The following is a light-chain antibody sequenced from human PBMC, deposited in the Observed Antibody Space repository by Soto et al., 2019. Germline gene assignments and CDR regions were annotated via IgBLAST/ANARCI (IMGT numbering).Light chain of an antibody. CDR3: QQVNVSPST. CDR2: DAS. J-gene: IGKJ4*01. V-gene: IGKV1-9*01. Sequence: IQSSYSTSGLASSVGDGVTMTCRASQDISSYLGWYQHKPGKAPNLLIYDASTLHSGVPSRFSGGGHGTDFNLTLSSLQPEDFATSYCQQVNVSPSTFGGGTKVDIK. CDR1: QDISSY.